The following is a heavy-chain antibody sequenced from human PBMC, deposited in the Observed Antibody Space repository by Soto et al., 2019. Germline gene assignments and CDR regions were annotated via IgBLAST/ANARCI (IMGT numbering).Heavy chain of an antibody. J-gene: IGHJ5*02. D-gene: IGHD2-2*01. Sequence: EVQLVESGGGLVQPGRSLRLSCAASGFTFDDYAMHWFRQAPGKGLEWVSGISWNSGSIGYADSVKGRFTISRDNAKNSLYLQMNSLRAEDTALYYCAKGGCSSTSCYLRHDWFDPWGQGTLVTVAS. CDR1: GFTFDDYA. CDR3: AKGGCSSTSCYLRHDWFDP. V-gene: IGHV3-9*01. CDR2: ISWNSGSI.